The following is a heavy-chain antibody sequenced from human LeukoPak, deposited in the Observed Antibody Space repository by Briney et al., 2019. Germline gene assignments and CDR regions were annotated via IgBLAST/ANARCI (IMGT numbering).Heavy chain of an antibody. CDR3: AKEGDRLGYYGGSYY. V-gene: IGHV4-4*02. CDR1: GGAISSSNW. Sequence: PSETLSLTCAVSGGAISSSNWWSWVRHPPGKGLEWIGEIYHSGSTNYNPSLKGRVTIPVDKSKNRFSLNLSSVTAADTAVYSCAKEGDRLGYYGGSYYWGQGTLVTVSS. CDR2: IYHSGST. J-gene: IGHJ4*02. D-gene: IGHD3-3*01.